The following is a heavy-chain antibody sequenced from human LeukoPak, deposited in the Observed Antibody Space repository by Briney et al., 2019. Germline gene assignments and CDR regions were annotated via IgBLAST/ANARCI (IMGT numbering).Heavy chain of an antibody. D-gene: IGHD2-2*02. J-gene: IGHJ4*02. CDR1: GFTFSNAR. CDR2: IKSKTDGGTT. CDR3: TTTLLVPAAIARGGIVDY. V-gene: IGHV3-15*01. Sequence: PGGSLRLSCAASGFTFSNARMSWVRQAPGKGLEWVGRIKSKTDGGTTDYAAPVKGRFTISRDDSKNTLYLQMSSLKTEDTAVYYCTTTLLVPAAIARGGIVDYWGQGTLVTVSS.